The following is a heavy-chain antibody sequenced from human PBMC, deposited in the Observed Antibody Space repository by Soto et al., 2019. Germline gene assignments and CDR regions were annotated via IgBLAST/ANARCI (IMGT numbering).Heavy chain of an antibody. J-gene: IGHJ3*02. CDR3: ARDLYCGGGSCYSFDAFDI. Sequence: QVQLVQSGAEVKKPGSSVKVSCKASGGTFSSYTISWVRQAPGQGLEWMGRIIPILGIANYAQKVQGRVTITADKTTSTAYMELSSLRSEDTAVYYCARDLYCGGGSCYSFDAFDIWGQGTMVTVSS. D-gene: IGHD2-15*01. V-gene: IGHV1-69*08. CDR1: GGTFSSYT. CDR2: IIPILGIA.